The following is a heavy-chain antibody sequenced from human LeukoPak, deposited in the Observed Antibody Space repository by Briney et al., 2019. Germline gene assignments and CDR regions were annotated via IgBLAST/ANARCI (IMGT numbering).Heavy chain of an antibody. V-gene: IGHV4-39*07. Sequence: SSETLSLTCTVSGGSISSSSYYWGWIRQPPGKGLEWTGSIYYSGSTYYNPSLKSRVTISVDTSKNQFSLKLSSVTAADTAVYYCARDFGLTARSGYYFDYWGQGTLVTVSS. CDR3: ARDFGLTARSGYYFDY. D-gene: IGHD3-10*01. CDR1: GGSISSSSYY. J-gene: IGHJ4*02. CDR2: IYYSGST.